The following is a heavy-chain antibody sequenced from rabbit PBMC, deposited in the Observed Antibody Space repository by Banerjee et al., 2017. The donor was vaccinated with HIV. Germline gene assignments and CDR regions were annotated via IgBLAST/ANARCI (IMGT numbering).Heavy chain of an antibody. D-gene: IGHD1-1*01. Sequence: QSLEESGGDLVKPGASLTLTCTASGFTISSSYWICWVRQAPGKGLEWIGCINTGSSGNTYYASWAKGRFTISKTSSTTVTLQMTSLTAADTATYFCARDVGSNSYPTTFSLWGPGTLVTVS. V-gene: IGHV1S40*01. CDR2: INTGSSGNT. CDR3: ARDVGSNSYPTTFSL. CDR1: GFTISSSYW. J-gene: IGHJ4*01.